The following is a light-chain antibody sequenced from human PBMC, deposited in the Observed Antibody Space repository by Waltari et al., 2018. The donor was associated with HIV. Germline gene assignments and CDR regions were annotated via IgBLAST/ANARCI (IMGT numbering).Light chain of an antibody. Sequence: DIQMTQSPSFLSASVGDRVTITCRAGQAIGNSLAWNQQQPVKAPRLLVFAASRWESGVPSRFSGAGSGTDYTLTISSLQPEDFATYYCQQYYNIPWTFGQGTKVDIK. V-gene: IGKV1-NL1*01. CDR1: QAIGNS. CDR2: AAS. CDR3: QQYYNIPWT. J-gene: IGKJ1*01.